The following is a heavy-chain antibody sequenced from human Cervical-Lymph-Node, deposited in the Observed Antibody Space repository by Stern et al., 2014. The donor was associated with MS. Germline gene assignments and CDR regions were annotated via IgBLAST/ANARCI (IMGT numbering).Heavy chain of an antibody. Sequence: QMQLVQSGGGLVQPGKSLRLSCAASGFTFSSFAMHWVRQAPGQGLQWLAVISHDGTNKYYAASVKGRFTISRDKSNNAVYLQISSLRLDDTAVYFCAMDPSRFGDNGYLDFWGQGTLVTVSS. D-gene: IGHD3-10*01. V-gene: IGHV3-30-3*01. J-gene: IGHJ4*02. CDR1: GFTFSSFA. CDR3: AMDPSRFGDNGYLDF. CDR2: ISHDGTNK.